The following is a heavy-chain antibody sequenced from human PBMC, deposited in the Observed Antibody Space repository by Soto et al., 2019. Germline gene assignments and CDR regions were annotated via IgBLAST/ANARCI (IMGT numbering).Heavy chain of an antibody. V-gene: IGHV3-11*01. CDR2: ISSSGSIM. CDR1: AFNFGDYS. CDR3: ASLKY. J-gene: IGHJ4*02. Sequence: GRSHRLSCAVSAFNFGDYSMSWISQAPGKGLEWVSYISSSGSIMYYADSVKGRFTISRDNAKNSLYLQMNSLRGEDTAVYYCASLKYWGQGTLVTVSS.